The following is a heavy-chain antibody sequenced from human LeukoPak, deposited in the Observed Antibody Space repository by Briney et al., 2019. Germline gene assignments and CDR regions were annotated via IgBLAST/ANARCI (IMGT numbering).Heavy chain of an antibody. J-gene: IGHJ5*02. CDR3: SREERDIVVVVAATGLYNWFDP. CDR1: GGTFSSYA. D-gene: IGHD2-15*01. CDR2: IIPILGIA. V-gene: IGHV1-69*04. Sequence: SVKVSCKASGGTFSSYAISWVRQAPGQGLEWMGRIIPILGIANYAQKFQGRVTITADKSTSTAYMELSSLRSEDTAVYYCSREERDIVVVVAATGLYNWFDPWGQGTLVTVSS.